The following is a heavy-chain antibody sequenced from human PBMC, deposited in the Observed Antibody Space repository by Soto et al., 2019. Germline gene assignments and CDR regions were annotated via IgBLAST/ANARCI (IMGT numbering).Heavy chain of an antibody. CDR3: ASSRIDCTSITCYTYGMDV. V-gene: IGHV1-69*01. CDR1: GGTFSSYA. D-gene: IGHD2-2*02. J-gene: IGHJ6*02. CDR2: IIPIFGTA. Sequence: QVQLVQSGAEVKKPGSSVKVSCTASGGTFSSYAISWVRQAPGQGLEWMGGIIPIFGTANYAQKFQGRVTITADESTSTAYMELSSLRSEDTAVYYCASSRIDCTSITCYTYGMDVWGQGTTVTVSS.